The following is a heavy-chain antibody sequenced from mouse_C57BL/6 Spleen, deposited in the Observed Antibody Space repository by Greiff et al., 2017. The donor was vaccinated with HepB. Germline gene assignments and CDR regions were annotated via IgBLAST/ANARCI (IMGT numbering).Heavy chain of an antibody. CDR2: IDPENGDT. CDR3: TLIYYGNF. CDR1: GFNIKDDY. J-gene: IGHJ3*01. Sequence: DVQLQESGAELVRPGASVKLSCTASGFNIKDDYMHWVKQRPEQGLEWIGWIDPENGDTEYASKFQGKATITADTSSNTAYLQLSSLTSEDTAVYYCTLIYYGNFWGQGTLVTVSA. D-gene: IGHD2-1*01. V-gene: IGHV14-4*01.